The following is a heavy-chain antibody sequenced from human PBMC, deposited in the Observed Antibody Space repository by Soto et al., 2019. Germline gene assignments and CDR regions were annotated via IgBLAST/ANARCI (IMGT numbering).Heavy chain of an antibody. J-gene: IGHJ4*02. V-gene: IGHV1-69*02. D-gene: IGHD4-17*01. CDR1: GGTFSSYT. CDR3: ARGYGDSHDY. CDR2: IIPMFGIA. Sequence: QVQLVQSGAEVKKTGSSVKVSCKASGGTFSSYTISWVRQAPGQGLEWMGRIIPMFGIANYAQKFQGRVTITADKSTSTAYMELSSLRSEDTAGYYFARGYGDSHDYWGQGTLVTVSS.